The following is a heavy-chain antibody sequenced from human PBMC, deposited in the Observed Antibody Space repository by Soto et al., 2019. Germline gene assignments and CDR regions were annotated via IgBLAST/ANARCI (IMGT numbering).Heavy chain of an antibody. D-gene: IGHD3-3*01. CDR2: ISAYNGNT. CDR3: ATSDDFWRFDY. V-gene: IGHV1-18*04. J-gene: IGHJ4*02. CDR1: GYTFTSYG. Sequence: GASVKFSCKASGYTFTSYGISWVRQAPGQGLECMGWISAYNGNTNYAQKLQGRVTMTTXTXXSXXXMXLRXLRXDDTAVYYCATSDDFWRFDYWGQGTLVTVSS.